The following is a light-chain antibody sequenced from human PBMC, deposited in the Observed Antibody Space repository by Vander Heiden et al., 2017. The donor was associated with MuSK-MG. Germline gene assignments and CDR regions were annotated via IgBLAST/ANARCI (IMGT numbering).Light chain of an antibody. V-gene: IGKV2D-29*01. CDR3: MQSVQQPHT. CDR2: EVS. CDR1: QSLLHRDGKTC. Sequence: DVVGTQTPLSLSATPGQPASISCKSSQSLLHRDGKTCLYCHLQKPGQPPQLLIYEVSNRFSGGPDPFSGCGSVTDFTLRIMLVEAADVGVYYCMQSVQQPHTFGQGTKLEI. J-gene: IGKJ2*01.